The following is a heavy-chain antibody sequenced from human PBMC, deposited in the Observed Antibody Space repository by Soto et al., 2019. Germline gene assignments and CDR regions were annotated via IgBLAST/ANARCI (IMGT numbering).Heavy chain of an antibody. D-gene: IGHD4-17*01. J-gene: IGHJ6*03. CDR1: GFTFSSYW. CDR2: IKQDGSEK. Sequence: GGSLRLSCAASGFTFSSYWMSWVRQAPGKGLEWVANIKQDGSEKYYVDSVKGRFTISRDNAKNSLYLQMNSLRAEDTAVYYCARDYGDYGDYYYYYMDVWGKGTTVTVSS. V-gene: IGHV3-7*01. CDR3: ARDYGDYGDYYYYYMDV.